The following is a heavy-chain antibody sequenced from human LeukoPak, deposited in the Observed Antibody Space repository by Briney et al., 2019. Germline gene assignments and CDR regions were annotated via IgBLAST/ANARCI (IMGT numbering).Heavy chain of an antibody. CDR3: ARSVGTMIVVFDY. Sequence: ASVKASCKASGYTFTGYYMHWVRQAPGQGLEWMGRINPNSGGTNYAQKFQGRVTMTRDTSISTAYMELSRLRSDDTAVYYCARSVGTMIVVFDYWGQGTLVTVSS. CDR2: INPNSGGT. CDR1: GYTFTGYY. J-gene: IGHJ4*02. V-gene: IGHV1-2*06. D-gene: IGHD3-22*01.